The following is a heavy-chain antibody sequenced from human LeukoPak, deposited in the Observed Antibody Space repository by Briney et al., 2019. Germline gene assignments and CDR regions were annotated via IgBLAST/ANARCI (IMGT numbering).Heavy chain of an antibody. V-gene: IGHV3-23*01. Sequence: GGSLRLSCVGSGFTFRSHAMSWVRQAPEKGLEFVSGIYENGGTTYYADSVKGRFSISGDNSKNTLYLQMDSLRGEDTAVYYCAKDFRIGYSAHFDYWGQGALVTVSS. CDR1: GFTFRSHA. J-gene: IGHJ4*02. CDR2: IYENGGTT. CDR3: AKDFRIGYSAHFDY. D-gene: IGHD2-21*01.